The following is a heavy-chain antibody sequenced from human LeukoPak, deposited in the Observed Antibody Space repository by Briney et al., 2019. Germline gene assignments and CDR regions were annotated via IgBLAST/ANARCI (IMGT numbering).Heavy chain of an antibody. D-gene: IGHD3-22*01. Sequence: GASVKVSCKVSGYTLTELSMHWVRQAPGQGLEWMGIINPSGGSTSYAQKFQGRVTMTRDMSTSTVYMELSSLRSEDTAVYYCARDRGLGYYDNSGYYDYWGQGTLVTVSS. CDR1: GYTLTELS. V-gene: IGHV1-46*01. CDR2: INPSGGST. J-gene: IGHJ4*02. CDR3: ARDRGLGYYDNSGYYDY.